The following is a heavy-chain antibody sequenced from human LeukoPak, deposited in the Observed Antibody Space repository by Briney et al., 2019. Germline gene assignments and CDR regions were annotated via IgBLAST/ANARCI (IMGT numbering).Heavy chain of an antibody. D-gene: IGHD3-9*01. Sequence: SETLSLTCTVSGGSIRSYYWSWIRQPPGKGLEWIGYIYYSGSTNYNPSLKSRVTISVDTSKNQFSLKLSSVTAADTAVYYCARDPSYYDILTGYYNYGMDVWGQGTTVTVSS. CDR3: ARDPSYYDILTGYYNYGMDV. CDR1: GGSIRSYY. J-gene: IGHJ6*02. CDR2: IYYSGST. V-gene: IGHV4-59*01.